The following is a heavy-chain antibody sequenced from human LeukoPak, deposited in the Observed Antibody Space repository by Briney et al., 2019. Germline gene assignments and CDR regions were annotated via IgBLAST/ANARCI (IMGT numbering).Heavy chain of an antibody. CDR3: AREPTYDILTSDAFDI. J-gene: IGHJ3*02. D-gene: IGHD3-9*01. CDR2: ISSSGGST. V-gene: IGHV3-23*01. Sequence: GGSLRLSCVASGFTFSSYAMSWVRQAPGKGLEWVSAISSSGGSTYYADSVKGRFTISRDNSKNTLYLQMNSLRAEDSAVYYCAREPTYDILTSDAFDIWGQGTMVTVSS. CDR1: GFTFSSYA.